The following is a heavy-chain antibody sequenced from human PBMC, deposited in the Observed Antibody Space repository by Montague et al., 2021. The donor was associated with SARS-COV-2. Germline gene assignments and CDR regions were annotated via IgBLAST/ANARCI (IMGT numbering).Heavy chain of an antibody. J-gene: IGHJ3*02. D-gene: IGHD3-22*01. V-gene: IGHV4-39*01. CDR1: GGSISSSGYY. Sequence: SETLSLTCTVSGGSISSSGYYWGWIRQPPGKGLEWLGCIYYSGSTYYNPSLKSRVSISVDTTKNQFSLKLSSVTAADTAVYYCARFPTSYYYDSKVAPATPDAFDIWGQGTTVTVSS. CDR3: ARFPTSYYYDSKVAPATPDAFDI. CDR2: IYYSGST.